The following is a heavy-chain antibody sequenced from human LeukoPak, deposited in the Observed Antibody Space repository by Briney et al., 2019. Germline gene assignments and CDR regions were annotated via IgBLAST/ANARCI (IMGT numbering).Heavy chain of an antibody. D-gene: IGHD4-17*01. Sequence: GGSLRLSCAVSGFTFSDYGMNWVRQAPGKGLEWVSSISSRSSYIYYADSVKGRFTVSRDNAKKSLHLEMNNPRAEASAVDYCLRDPANGDFDGCWCQETLVTVSS. V-gene: IGHV3-21*01. J-gene: IGHJ4*02. CDR3: LRDPANGDFDGC. CDR2: ISSRSSYI. CDR1: GFTFSDYG.